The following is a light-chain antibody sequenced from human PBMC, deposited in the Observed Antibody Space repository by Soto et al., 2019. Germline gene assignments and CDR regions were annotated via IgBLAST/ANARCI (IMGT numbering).Light chain of an antibody. CDR3: QQYNSYSWT. J-gene: IGKJ1*01. V-gene: IGKV1-5*03. CDR1: ESISTW. CDR2: GAS. Sequence: DIQMTQSPSSLSASVGDRVTITCRASESISTWLAWYQQKPGKAPKLLIYGASSLESGVPPRFSGDGSEPDFPLPISSLQRDDFGTYYCQQYNSYSWTFGQGTKMDLK.